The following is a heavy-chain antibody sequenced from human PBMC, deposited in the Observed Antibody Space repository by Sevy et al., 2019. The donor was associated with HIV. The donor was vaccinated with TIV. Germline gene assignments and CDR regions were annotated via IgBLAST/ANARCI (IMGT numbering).Heavy chain of an antibody. J-gene: IGHJ3*02. CDR3: ARDSRIVKYSSSWYGFFDI. CDR1: GGTFSSYA. CDR2: IIPIFGTA. Sequence: ASVKVSCKASGGTFSSYAISWVRQAPGQGLEWMGGIIPIFGTANYAQKFQGRVTITADESTSTAYMELSSLRSEDMAVYYCARDSRIVKYSSSWYGFFDIWGQGTMVTVSS. V-gene: IGHV1-69*13. D-gene: IGHD6-13*01.